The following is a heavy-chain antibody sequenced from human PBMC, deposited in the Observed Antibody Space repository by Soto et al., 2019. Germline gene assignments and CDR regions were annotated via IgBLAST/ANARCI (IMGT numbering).Heavy chain of an antibody. CDR3: ARLVILVPTAATHFYYHMDV. CDR1: GGTFSNYA. CDR2: IIPIVGTG. Sequence: QVQLVQSGAEVRKPGSSVTVSCKSSGGTFSNYAISWVRQAPGQGLEWMGGIIPIVGTGSYAQKFQGSGTITAAEPTTTFYMELSSLRFEYTSVYYCARLVILVPTAATHFYYHMDVGGPCTTFTASS. D-gene: IGHD2-2*01. J-gene: IGHJ6*02. V-gene: IGHV1-69*01.